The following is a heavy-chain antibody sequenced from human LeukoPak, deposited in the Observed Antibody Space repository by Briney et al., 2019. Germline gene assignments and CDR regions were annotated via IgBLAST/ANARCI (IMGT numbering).Heavy chain of an antibody. CDR1: GFTFSSYW. D-gene: IGHD3-10*01. J-gene: IGHJ5*02. V-gene: IGHV3-74*01. Sequence: PGGSLRLSCAASGFTFSSYWMHWVRQAPGKGLVWVSRINSDGSSTSYADSVKGRFTISRDNAKNTLYLQMSSLRAEDTAVYYCARVNTMVRGVILGPKNWFDPWGQGTLVTVSP. CDR2: INSDGSST. CDR3: ARVNTMVRGVILGPKNWFDP.